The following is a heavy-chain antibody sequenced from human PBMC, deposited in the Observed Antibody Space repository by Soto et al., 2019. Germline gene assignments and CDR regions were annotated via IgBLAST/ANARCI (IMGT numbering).Heavy chain of an antibody. CDR1: GFTLTSYA. D-gene: IGHD4-17*01. J-gene: IGHJ6*02. CDR3: AKVPYGDYHFCGLEV. V-gene: IGHV3-23*01. CDR2: FSGSGDNT. Sequence: EVQLLESGGGLVQSGGSLRLSCAASGFTLTSYAMSWVRQAPGKGLEWVSVFSGSGDNTYYANSVKGRFTICRDNSKNTLYLQMTSLSAEDSAAYYCAKVPYGDYHFCGLEVWGQGTTVTVTS.